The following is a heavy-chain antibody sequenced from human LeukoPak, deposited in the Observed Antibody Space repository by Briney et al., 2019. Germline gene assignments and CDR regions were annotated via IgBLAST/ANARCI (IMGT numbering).Heavy chain of an antibody. Sequence: PSETLSLTCTVSGGSISSGGYYWSWIRQPAGKGLEWIGRIYTSGNTNYNPSLKSRATISVDTSKNQFSLKLSSVTAADTAVYYCATYTVTSYYFDYWGQGTLVTVSS. D-gene: IGHD4-11*01. CDR2: IYTSGNT. CDR3: ATYTVTSYYFDY. J-gene: IGHJ4*02. CDR1: GGSISSGGYY. V-gene: IGHV4-61*02.